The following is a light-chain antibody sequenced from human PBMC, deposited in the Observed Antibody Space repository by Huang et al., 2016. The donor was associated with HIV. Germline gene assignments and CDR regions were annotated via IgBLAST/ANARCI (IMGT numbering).Light chain of an antibody. CDR1: QNINTW. V-gene: IGKV1-5*03. J-gene: IGKJ1*01. CDR3: QQYHSYSPT. Sequence: DIQMTRSPSILSASIGDRVTITCRASQNINTWLAWYQQKPGKAPKLLIYKASTLESGVPSRFSGSGSGTEFILTISRLQPDDFATYFCQQYHSYSPTFGRGTKVEIK. CDR2: KAS.